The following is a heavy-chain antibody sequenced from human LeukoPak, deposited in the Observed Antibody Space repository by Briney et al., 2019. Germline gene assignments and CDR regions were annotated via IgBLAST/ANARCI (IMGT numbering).Heavy chain of an antibody. CDR1: GFIFSRHW. J-gene: IGHJ4*02. CDR2: INEDGSVK. CDR3: AVSSTSWEGY. Sequence: GGSLRLSCAACGFIFSRHWMDWVRQAPGKGLEWVANINEDGSVKQYVDSVKRRFTISRDNAKNSLYLQMNTLRAEDTAVYCMAVSSTSWEGYWGQGTLVTVSS. D-gene: IGHD6-6*01. V-gene: IGHV3-7*01.